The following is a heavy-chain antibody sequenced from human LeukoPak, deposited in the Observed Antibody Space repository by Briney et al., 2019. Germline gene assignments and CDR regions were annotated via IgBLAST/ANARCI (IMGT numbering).Heavy chain of an antibody. J-gene: IGHJ4*02. Sequence: GGSLRLSCAASGFTFSSYAMSWVRQAPGKGLEWVSAISGSGGSSTYYADSVKGRFTISRDNSKNTLYLQMNSLRAEDTAVYYCAKLPRVTMIVVANFDYWGQGTLVTVSS. D-gene: IGHD3-22*01. CDR3: AKLPRVTMIVVANFDY. V-gene: IGHV3-23*01. CDR2: ISGSGGSST. CDR1: GFTFSSYA.